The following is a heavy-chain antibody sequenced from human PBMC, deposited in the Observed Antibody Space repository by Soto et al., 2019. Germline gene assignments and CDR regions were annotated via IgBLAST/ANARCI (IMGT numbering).Heavy chain of an antibody. CDR3: ANSRGGTFLGYRGMDS. D-gene: IGHD3-16*01. CDR2: IIPVFGRV. Sequence: QVQLVQSGPEVKKTGTSVKVSCKASGGTFSSRAISWVRQAPGQGLEWMGGIIPVFGRVNYAEKFQDRVTITADESTGTVYMELSSLRSEDTALYYCANSRGGTFLGYRGMDSWGQETTVSFSS. CDR1: GGTFSSRA. V-gene: IGHV1-69*01. J-gene: IGHJ6*02.